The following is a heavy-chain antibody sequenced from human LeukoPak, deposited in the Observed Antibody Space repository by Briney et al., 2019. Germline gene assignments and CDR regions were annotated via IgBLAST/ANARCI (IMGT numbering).Heavy chain of an antibody. CDR3: ARGEMGSWGSELGDHY. CDR2: IIPILGIA. CDR1: GGTFSSYA. D-gene: IGHD3-16*01. Sequence: ASVKVSCKASGGTFSSYAISWVRQAPGQGLEWMGRIIPILGIANYAQKFQGRVTITADKSTSTASMELSSLRSEDTAVYYCARGEMGSWGSELGDHYWGQGTLVTVSS. V-gene: IGHV1-69*04. J-gene: IGHJ4*02.